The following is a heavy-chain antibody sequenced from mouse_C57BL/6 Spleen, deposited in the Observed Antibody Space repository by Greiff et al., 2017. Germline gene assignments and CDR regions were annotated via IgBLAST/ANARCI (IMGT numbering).Heavy chain of an antibody. CDR3: ARRGNWGDY. Sequence: QVQLKQSGAELVKPGASVKLSCKASGYTFTSYWMQWVKQRPGQGLEWIGEIDPSDSYTNYNQKFKGKATLTVDTSSSTAYMQLSSLTSEDSAVYYCARRGNWGDYWGQGTTLTVSS. V-gene: IGHV1-50*01. J-gene: IGHJ2*01. D-gene: IGHD4-1*01. CDR2: IDPSDSYT. CDR1: GYTFTSYW.